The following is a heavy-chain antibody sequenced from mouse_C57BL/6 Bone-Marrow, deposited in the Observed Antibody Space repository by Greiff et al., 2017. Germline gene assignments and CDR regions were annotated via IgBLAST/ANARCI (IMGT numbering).Heavy chain of an antibody. CDR1: GFTFSDYG. CDR3: AISLWLRDY. D-gene: IGHD2-2*01. J-gene: IGHJ4*01. Sequence: DVHLVESGGGLVKPGGSLKLSCAASGFTFSDYGMHWVRQAPEKGLEWVAYISSGSSTIYYADTVKGRFTISRDNAKNTLFLQMTSLRSEDTAMYYCAISLWLRDYWGQGTSVTVSS. V-gene: IGHV5-17*01. CDR2: ISSGSSTI.